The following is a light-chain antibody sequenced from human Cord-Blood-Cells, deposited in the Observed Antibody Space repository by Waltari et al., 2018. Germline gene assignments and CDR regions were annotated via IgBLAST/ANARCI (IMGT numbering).Light chain of an antibody. Sequence: AIRMTQSPSSFSASTGDRVTITRRASQGISSYLAWYQQKPGKAPKLLIYAASTLQSGVPSRFSGSGSGTDFTLTISCLQSEDFATYYCQHYYSYPRTFGQGTKVEIK. J-gene: IGKJ1*01. CDR3: QHYYSYPRT. CDR2: AAS. V-gene: IGKV1-8*01. CDR1: QGISSY.